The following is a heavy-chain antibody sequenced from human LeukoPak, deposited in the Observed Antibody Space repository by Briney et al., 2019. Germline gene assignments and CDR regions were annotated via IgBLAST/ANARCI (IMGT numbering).Heavy chain of an antibody. Sequence: PSETLSLTCTVSGGSISSSSYYWGWIRQPPGKGLEWIGSIYYSGSTHYNPSLKSRVTISVDTSKNQFSLKLSSVTAADTAVYYCARGRTGAAAPRYNWFDPWGQGTLVTVSS. CDR2: IYYSGST. J-gene: IGHJ5*02. D-gene: IGHD6-13*01. V-gene: IGHV4-39*07. CDR3: ARGRTGAAAPRYNWFDP. CDR1: GGSISSSSYY.